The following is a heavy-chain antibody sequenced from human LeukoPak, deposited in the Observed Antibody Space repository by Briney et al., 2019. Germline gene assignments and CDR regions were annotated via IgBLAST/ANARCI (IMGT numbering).Heavy chain of an antibody. CDR3: ARDIYGGNWPNDY. D-gene: IGHD4-23*01. Sequence: GGSLRLSCAASGFTFSSYAMHWVRQAPGKGLEYVSAISSNGGSTYYANSVKGRFTISRDNAKNSLYPQMNSLRAEDTAVYYCARDIYGGNWPNDYWGQGTLVTVSS. CDR1: GFTFSSYA. V-gene: IGHV3-64*01. J-gene: IGHJ4*02. CDR2: ISSNGGST.